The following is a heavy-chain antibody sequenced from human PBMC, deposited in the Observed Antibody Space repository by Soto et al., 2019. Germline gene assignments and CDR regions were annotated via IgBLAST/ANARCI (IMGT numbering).Heavy chain of an antibody. CDR1: GYTFTSYD. CDR2: MNPNSGNT. Sequence: GASVKVSCKASGYTFTSYDINWVRQATGQGLEWMGWMNPNSGNTGYAQKFQGRVTMTRNTSISTAYMELSSLRSEDTAVYYCARGGVPAALSYYYYGMDVWGQGTTVTVSS. J-gene: IGHJ6*02. V-gene: IGHV1-8*01. D-gene: IGHD2-2*01. CDR3: ARGGVPAALSYYYYGMDV.